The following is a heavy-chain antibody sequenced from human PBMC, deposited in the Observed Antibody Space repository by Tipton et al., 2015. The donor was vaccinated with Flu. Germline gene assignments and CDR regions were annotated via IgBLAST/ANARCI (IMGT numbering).Heavy chain of an antibody. Sequence: VQLVQSGAEVKKPGESLKISCKGSGYSFTSYWIGWVRQMPGKGLEWMGIIYPGDSDTRYSPSFQGQVTISADKSISTAYLQWSSLKASDTAMYYCVRHEISVRPGRDCSGGSCADSAFGIWGQGTMVTVSS. D-gene: IGHD2-15*01. V-gene: IGHV5-51*01. CDR1: GYSFTSYW. CDR2: IYPGDSDT. CDR3: VRHEISVRPGRDCSGGSCADSAFGI. J-gene: IGHJ3*02.